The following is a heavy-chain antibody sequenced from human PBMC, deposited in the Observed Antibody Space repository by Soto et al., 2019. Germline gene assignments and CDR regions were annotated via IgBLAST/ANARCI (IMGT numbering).Heavy chain of an antibody. Sequence: GGSLRLSCAASGFTFSSYGMHWVRQAPGKGLEWVAVISYDGSNKYYADSVKGRFTISRDNSKNTLYLQMNSLRAEDTAVYYCAKPSRLQGRDPNYYYYYYMDVWGKGTTVTVSS. CDR2: ISYDGSNK. J-gene: IGHJ6*03. V-gene: IGHV3-30*18. D-gene: IGHD4-4*01. CDR3: AKPSRLQGRDPNYYYYYYMDV. CDR1: GFTFSSYG.